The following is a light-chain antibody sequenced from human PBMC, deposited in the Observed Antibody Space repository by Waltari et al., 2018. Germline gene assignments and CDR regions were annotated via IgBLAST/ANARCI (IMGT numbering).Light chain of an antibody. CDR1: SSDFGGYNY. Sequence: SALTHPASVYGSPGQSITLSCTGTSSDFGGYNYFSWYPQHPGKAPKLMIYDVSKRPSGVSNLFSGSKSGNTASLTISGLQAEDEADYYCSSYTSSNVVFGGGTKLTVL. V-gene: IGLV2-14*03. J-gene: IGLJ2*01. CDR2: DVS. CDR3: SSYTSSNVV.